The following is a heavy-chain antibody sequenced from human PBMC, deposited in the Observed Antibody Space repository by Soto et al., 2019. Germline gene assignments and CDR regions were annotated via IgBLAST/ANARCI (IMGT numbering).Heavy chain of an antibody. Sequence: GGSLRLSCAASGFTFSSYAMHWVRQAPGKGLEWVAVISYDGSNKYYADSVKGRFTISRDNSKNTLYLQMNSLRAEDTAVYYCASGISGYYCMDVWGQGTTVTVSS. D-gene: IGHD1-26*01. V-gene: IGHV3-30-3*01. CDR3: ASGISGYYCMDV. CDR1: GFTFSSYA. CDR2: ISYDGSNK. J-gene: IGHJ6*02.